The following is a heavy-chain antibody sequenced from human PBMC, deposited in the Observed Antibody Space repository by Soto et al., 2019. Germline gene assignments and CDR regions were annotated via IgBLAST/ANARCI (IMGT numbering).Heavy chain of an antibody. CDR3: AREKTSYGMDV. CDR1: GYTFTSYD. Sequence: QVQLVQSGAEVKKPGASVKVSCKASGYTFTSYDINWVRQATGQGLEWMGWMNPNSGNTGDAQKFQGRVTMTRNTSISTAYMELSSLRSDDSSVYYCAREKTSYGMDVWGQGTTVTVSS. V-gene: IGHV1-8*01. J-gene: IGHJ6*02. CDR2: MNPNSGNT.